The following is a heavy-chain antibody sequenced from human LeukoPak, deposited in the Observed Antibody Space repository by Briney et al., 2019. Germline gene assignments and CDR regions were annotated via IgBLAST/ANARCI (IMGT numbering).Heavy chain of an antibody. CDR3: TRDVFSLGDS. D-gene: IGHD2/OR15-2a*01. Sequence: PGGSLRLSCAASGFTVSSNYMSWVRQAPGKGLEWVSVVYPDGTTFFADSVKGRFTISRDNSKNTLYLQMNSLRAEDTAMYYCTRDVFSLGDSWGQGTLVTVSS. CDR1: GFTVSSNY. V-gene: IGHV3-53*01. J-gene: IGHJ4*02. CDR2: VYPDGTT.